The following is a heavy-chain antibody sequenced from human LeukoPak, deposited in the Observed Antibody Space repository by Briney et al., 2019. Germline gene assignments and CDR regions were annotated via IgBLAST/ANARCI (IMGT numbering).Heavy chain of an antibody. CDR3: AKDSDILTGYEFDY. CDR2: ISGSGGST. V-gene: IGHV3-23*01. D-gene: IGHD3-9*01. J-gene: IGHJ4*02. Sequence: GGSLRLSCAGSGFTVSSNYMSWVRQAPGKGLEWVSAISGSGGSTYYADSVKGRFTISRDNSKNTLYLQMNSLRAEDTAVYYCAKDSDILTGYEFDYWGQGTLVTVSS. CDR1: GFTVSSNY.